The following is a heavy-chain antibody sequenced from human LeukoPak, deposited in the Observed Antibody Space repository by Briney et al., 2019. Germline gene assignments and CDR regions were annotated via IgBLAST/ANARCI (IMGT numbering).Heavy chain of an antibody. J-gene: IGHJ4*02. CDR3: ARVWEGIGGYCSGGSCYSIDY. CDR2: ISSSSYI. D-gene: IGHD2-15*01. V-gene: IGHV3-21*01. Sequence: GGSLRLSCAASGFTFSSYSMNWVRQAPGKGQEWVSSISSSSYIYYADSVKGRFTISRDNAKNSLYLQMNSLRAEDTAVYYCARVWEGIGGYCSGGSCYSIDYWGQGTLVTVSS. CDR1: GFTFSSYS.